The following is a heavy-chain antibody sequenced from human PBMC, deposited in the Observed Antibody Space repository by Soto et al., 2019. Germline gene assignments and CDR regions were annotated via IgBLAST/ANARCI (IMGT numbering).Heavy chain of an antibody. J-gene: IGHJ4*02. V-gene: IGHV1-46*01. CDR1: GYPFTDYF. Sequence: QAQLVQSGAEVKKPGASVRVSCKTSGYPFTDYFIHWVRQAPGQGLEWMGIISLYHHSTSYAQKFQGRLTVTADTSTTTVSMDLSSLTSEDSAVYWCARELYSCGGDCPYYMDYWGQGTLVTVSS. CDR2: ISLYHHST. D-gene: IGHD2-21*02. CDR3: ARELYSCGGDCPYYMDY.